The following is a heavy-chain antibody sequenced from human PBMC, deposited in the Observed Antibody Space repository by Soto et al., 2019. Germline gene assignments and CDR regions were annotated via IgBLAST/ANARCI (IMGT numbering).Heavy chain of an antibody. V-gene: IGHV4-34*01. CDR1: GGSFSGYY. J-gene: IGHJ6*02. CDR3: ARQNQYYDFLSGYHNYYYYGMDV. D-gene: IGHD3-3*01. Sequence: SETLSLTCAVYGGSFSGYYWSWIRQPPGKGLEWIGEINHSGSTNYNPSLKSRVTISVDTSKNQFSLKLSSVTAADTAVYYCARQNQYYDFLSGYHNYYYYGMDVWGQGTTVTVSS. CDR2: INHSGST.